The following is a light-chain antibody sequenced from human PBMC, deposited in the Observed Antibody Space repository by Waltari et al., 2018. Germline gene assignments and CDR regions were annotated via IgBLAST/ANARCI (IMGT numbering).Light chain of an antibody. CDR3: CSYGSGGTFL. CDR2: DVT. J-gene: IGLJ2*01. CDR1: NSDIGGYNG. V-gene: IGLV2-18*02. Sequence: QSALTQPPSVSKSLGQSVTLSCTGTNSDIGGYNGVSWYHQHSGTAPRLLIYDVTKRPPGVCDRVYASKSGKTASLTISGLQGEDEGDYDCCSYGSGGTFLFGGGTRLTVL.